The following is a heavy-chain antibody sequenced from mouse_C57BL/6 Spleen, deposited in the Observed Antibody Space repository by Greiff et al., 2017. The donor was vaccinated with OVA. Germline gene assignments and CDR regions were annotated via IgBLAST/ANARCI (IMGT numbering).Heavy chain of an antibody. CDR2: IYPGSGST. J-gene: IGHJ3*01. D-gene: IGHD1-1*01. V-gene: IGHV1-55*01. CDR1: GYTFTSYW. Sequence: QVQLKQPGAELVKPGASVKMSCKASGYTFTSYWITWVKQRPGQGLEWIGDIYPGSGSTNYNEKFKSKATLTVDTSSSTAYMQLSSLTSEDSAVYYCASQITTVEGFAYWGQGTLVTVSA. CDR3: ASQITTVEGFAY.